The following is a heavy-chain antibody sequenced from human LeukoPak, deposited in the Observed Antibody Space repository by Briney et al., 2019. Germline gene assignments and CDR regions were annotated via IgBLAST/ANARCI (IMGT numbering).Heavy chain of an antibody. CDR2: INHSGST. V-gene: IGHV4-34*01. D-gene: IGHD6-13*01. Sequence: SETLSLTCAVYGGSFSGYYWSWIRQPPGKGLEWIGEINHSGSTNYNPSLKSRVTISVDTSKNQFSLKLSSVTAADTAVYYCARGQRKQQLVNRGSLTRADYWGQGTLVTASS. J-gene: IGHJ4*02. CDR1: GGSFSGYY. CDR3: ARGQRKQQLVNRGSLTRADY.